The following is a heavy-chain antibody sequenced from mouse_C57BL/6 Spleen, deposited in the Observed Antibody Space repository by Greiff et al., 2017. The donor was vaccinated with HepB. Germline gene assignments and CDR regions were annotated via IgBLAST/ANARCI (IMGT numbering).Heavy chain of an antibody. Sequence: VQLQQSGTVLARPGASVKMSCKTSGYTFTSYWMHWVKQRPGQGLEWIGAIYPGNSDTSYNQKFKGKAKLTAVTSASTAYMELSSLTNEDSAVYYCTRGTIYRYYAMDYWGQGTSVTVSS. D-gene: IGHD1-1*02. CDR2: IYPGNSDT. CDR1: GYTFTSYW. V-gene: IGHV1-5*01. J-gene: IGHJ4*01. CDR3: TRGTIYRYYAMDY.